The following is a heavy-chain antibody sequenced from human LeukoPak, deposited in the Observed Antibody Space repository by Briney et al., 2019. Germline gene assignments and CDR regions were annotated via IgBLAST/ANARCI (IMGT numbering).Heavy chain of an antibody. D-gene: IGHD3-22*01. J-gene: IGHJ4*02. V-gene: IGHV3-7*01. CDR3: ARLELGAYYDSSGHL. CDR2: IKQDGSEK. CDR1: GFTFSSYW. Sequence: SGGSLRLSCAASGFTFSSYWMSWVRQAPGKGLEWVANIKQDGSEKYYVGSVKGRFTISRDNAKNSLYLQMNSLRAEDTAVYYCARLELGAYYDSSGHLWGQGTLVTVSS.